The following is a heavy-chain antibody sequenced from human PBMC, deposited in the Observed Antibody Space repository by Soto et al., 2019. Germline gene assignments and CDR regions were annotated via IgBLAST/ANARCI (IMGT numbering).Heavy chain of an antibody. V-gene: IGHV4-59*02. CDR3: ARDHQMSDTWSFDF. D-gene: IGHD2-2*01. J-gene: IGHJ4*02. CDR1: GGSVTSHY. CDR2: MHYSGIS. Sequence: SETLSLTCSFSGGSVTSHYFTWIRQSPEKGLEWIGYMHYSGISHYNPSLKSRLTISLDKSKNQLSLELTSVTATDTAIYYCARDHQMSDTWSFDFWGQGTLVTVSS.